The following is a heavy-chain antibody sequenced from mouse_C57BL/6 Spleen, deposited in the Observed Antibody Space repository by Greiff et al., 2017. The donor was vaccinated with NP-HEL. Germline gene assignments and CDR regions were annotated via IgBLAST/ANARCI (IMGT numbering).Heavy chain of an antibody. D-gene: IGHD2-10*02. V-gene: IGHV1-78*01. CDR2: IYPRDGST. Sequence: QVQLQQSDAELVKPGASVKISCKVSGYTFTDHTIHWMKQRPEQGLEWIGYIYPRDGSTKYNEKFKGKATLTADKSSSTAYMQLNSLTSEDSAVYFCARGGMVYSFYYAMDYWGQGTSVTVSS. J-gene: IGHJ4*01. CDR1: GYTFTDHT. CDR3: ARGGMVYSFYYAMDY.